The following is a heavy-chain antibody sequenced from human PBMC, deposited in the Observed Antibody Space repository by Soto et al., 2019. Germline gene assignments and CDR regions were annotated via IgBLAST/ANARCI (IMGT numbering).Heavy chain of an antibody. J-gene: IGHJ5*02. D-gene: IGHD2-15*01. CDR3: ARVGCSGGSCYSSWFDP. Sequence: ASVKVSCKASGYTFTSYAMHWVRRAPGQRLEWMGWINAGNGNTKYSQKFQGRVTITRDTSASTAYMELSSLRSEDTAVYYCARVGCSGGSCYSSWFDPWGQGTLVTVSS. V-gene: IGHV1-3*01. CDR1: GYTFTSYA. CDR2: INAGNGNT.